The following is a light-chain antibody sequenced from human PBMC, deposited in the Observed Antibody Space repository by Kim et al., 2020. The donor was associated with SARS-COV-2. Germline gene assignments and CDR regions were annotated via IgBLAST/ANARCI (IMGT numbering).Light chain of an antibody. CDR1: QSFSSGY. V-gene: IGKV3-20*01. J-gene: IGKJ5*01. CDR3: QQYVKTPIT. Sequence: YPGERATLSCRASQSFSSGYLAWYQQKPGQAPRIVIYGASSRAAGIPDRFSGSGSGTDFTLTISGLEPADFAVYYCQQYVKTPITFGQGTRLEIK. CDR2: GAS.